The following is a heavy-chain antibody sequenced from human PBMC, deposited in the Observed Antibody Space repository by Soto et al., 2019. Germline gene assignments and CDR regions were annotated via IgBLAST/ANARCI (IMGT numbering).Heavy chain of an antibody. CDR3: AKDQGPRSFDY. Sequence: EVQLLESGGGLVQPGGSLRLSCAASGFTFNNYAMSWVRQAPGKGLEWVSAISGSGGSTYYADSVKGRFTISRDNSKKTLYLQMNSLSAEDTAVYYCAKDQGPRSFDYWGQGTLVTVSS. J-gene: IGHJ4*02. V-gene: IGHV3-23*01. CDR1: GFTFNNYA. CDR2: ISGSGGST.